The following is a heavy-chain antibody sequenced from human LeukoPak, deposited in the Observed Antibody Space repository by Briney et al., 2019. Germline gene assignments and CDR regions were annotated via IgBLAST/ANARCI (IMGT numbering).Heavy chain of an antibody. CDR2: ISGSGGST. Sequence: GGSLRFSCAASGFTFSSYAMSWVRQAPGKGLEWVSAISGSGGSTYYADSVKGRFTISRDNSKNTLYLQMNSLRAEDTAVYYCAKHAIVVVPAAHNWFDPWGKGTLVTVSS. V-gene: IGHV3-23*01. CDR3: AKHAIVVVPAAHNWFDP. D-gene: IGHD2-2*01. J-gene: IGHJ5*02. CDR1: GFTFSSYA.